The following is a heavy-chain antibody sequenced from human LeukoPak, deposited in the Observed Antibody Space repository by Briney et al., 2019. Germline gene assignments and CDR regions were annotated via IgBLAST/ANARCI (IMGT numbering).Heavy chain of an antibody. J-gene: IGHJ4*02. CDR3: AKVSGSGWHFDH. CDR1: GFTFSSYA. Sequence: PGGSLRLSCAASGFTFSSYAMSWVRQAPGKGLEWVANIKLDGSEKYYVDSVKGRFTISRDNGKNSLFLQMDSLRVEDTAVYYCAKVSGSGWHFDHWGQGTLVTVSS. CDR2: IKLDGSEK. V-gene: IGHV3-7*01. D-gene: IGHD6-19*01.